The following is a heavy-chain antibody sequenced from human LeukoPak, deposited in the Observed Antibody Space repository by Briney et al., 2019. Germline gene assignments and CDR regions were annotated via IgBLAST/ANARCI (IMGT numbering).Heavy chain of an antibody. D-gene: IGHD2-15*01. CDR3: AKASRATCSGAFCYHFDS. CDR2: ISGSGDAT. CDR1: GFTFSNYA. V-gene: IGHV3-23*01. Sequence: PGGSLRLSCAASGFTFSNYAMSWVRQAPGKGLEWVSGISGSGDATWYADSVKGRFTISRDNSKNTVNLQMNSLRPEDTAVYYCAKASRATCSGAFCYHFDSWGPGTLVTVSS. J-gene: IGHJ4*02.